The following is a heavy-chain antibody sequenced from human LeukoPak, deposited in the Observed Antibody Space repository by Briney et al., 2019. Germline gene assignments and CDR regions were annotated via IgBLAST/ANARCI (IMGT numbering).Heavy chain of an antibody. CDR2: INGGGVST. CDR3: ARLYYGSGTENWFDP. Sequence: PGGSLRLSCAASGFTFTSYAMTWVRQAPGKGLEWVSTINGGGVSTFYADSVKGRFTISRDNSKNTLYLQMNSLRAEDTAIYYCARLYYGSGTENWFDPWGQGTLVTVSS. J-gene: IGHJ5*02. CDR1: GFTFTSYA. D-gene: IGHD3-10*01. V-gene: IGHV3-23*01.